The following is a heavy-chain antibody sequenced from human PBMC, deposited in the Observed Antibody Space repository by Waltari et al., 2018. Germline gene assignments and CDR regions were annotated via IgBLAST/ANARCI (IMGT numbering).Heavy chain of an antibody. Sequence: QVQLQESGPGLVKPSETLSLTCTVSGGSISSYYWSWIRQPPGKGLEWIGYIYYSGSTNYNPSLKSRVTISVDTSKNQFSLKLSSVTAADTAVYYCARSRDQYYDFWSGYYTGIYYYYGMDVWGQGTTVTVSS. D-gene: IGHD3-3*01. J-gene: IGHJ6*02. CDR2: IYYSGST. CDR3: ARSRDQYYDFWSGYYTGIYYYYGMDV. CDR1: GGSISSYY. V-gene: IGHV4-59*01.